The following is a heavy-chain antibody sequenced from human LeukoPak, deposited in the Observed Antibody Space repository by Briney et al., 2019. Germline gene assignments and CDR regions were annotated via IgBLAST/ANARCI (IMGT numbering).Heavy chain of an antibody. D-gene: IGHD2-2*01. V-gene: IGHV1-3*01. CDR1: GYTFTSYA. Sequence: ASVKVSCKASGYTFTSYAMHWVRQAPGQRLEWMGWINAGNGNTKYSQKFQGRVTITRDTSASTAYMELSSLRSEDTAVYYCARDGCPGQLLSVVYFDYWGQGTLVTVSS. CDR3: ARDGCPGQLLSVVYFDY. CDR2: INAGNGNT. J-gene: IGHJ4*02.